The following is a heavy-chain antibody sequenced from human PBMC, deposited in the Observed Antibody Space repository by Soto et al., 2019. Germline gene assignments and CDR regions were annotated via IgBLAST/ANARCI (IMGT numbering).Heavy chain of an antibody. CDR2: ISSSSSYI. CDR1: GFTFSSYS. J-gene: IGHJ6*02. V-gene: IGHV3-21*01. CDR3: AREFDGSGSYYKARRRRQARLDYYYGMDV. Sequence: GGSLRLSCAASGFTFSSYSMNWVRQAPGKGLEWVSSISSSSSYIYYADSVKGRFTISRDNAKNSLYLQMNSLRAEDTAVYYCAREFDGSGSYYKARRRRQARLDYYYGMDVWGQGTTVTVSS. D-gene: IGHD3-10*01.